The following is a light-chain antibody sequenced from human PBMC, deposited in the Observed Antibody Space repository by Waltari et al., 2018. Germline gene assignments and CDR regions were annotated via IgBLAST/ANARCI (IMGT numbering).Light chain of an antibody. CDR1: TSDVGGYNL. J-gene: IGLJ2*01. V-gene: IGLV2-23*01. CDR3: SSYARSDNSVL. Sequence: QSALTQPASVSGSPGQSITISCPGSTSDVGGYNLVSWYRQFPNKAPQLILYEGTRRPSGVSSRFSASKSGNTASLTISGLQAEDEALYFCSSYARSDNSVLFGGGTQLSVL. CDR2: EGT.